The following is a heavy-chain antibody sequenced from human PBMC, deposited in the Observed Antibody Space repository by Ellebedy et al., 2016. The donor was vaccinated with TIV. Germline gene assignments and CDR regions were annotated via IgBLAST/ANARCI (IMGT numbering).Heavy chain of an antibody. V-gene: IGHV1-8*01. CDR1: GYTFSRYD. J-gene: IGHJ5*02. CDR2: MHPKSGNT. D-gene: IGHD4-17*01. CDR3: ATDRRTTMTNRFDP. Sequence: AASVKVSCKASGYTFSRYDINWVRQATGQGLEWMGWMHPKSGNTGYAQTFQGRVIMTRNSSINTAYLELSALSSEDPAMYYCATDRRTTMTNRFDPWGQGTLVTVSS.